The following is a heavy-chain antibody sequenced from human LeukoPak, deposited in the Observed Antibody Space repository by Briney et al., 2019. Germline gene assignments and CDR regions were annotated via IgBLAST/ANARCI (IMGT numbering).Heavy chain of an antibody. J-gene: IGHJ4*02. D-gene: IGHD5-24*01. Sequence: GGSLRLSCAASGFTFSSYWMHWVRQAPGKGLVWVSRIKSDGSSTSYADSVKGRFTISRDNAKNSLYLQMNSLRAEDAAVYYCARRYMATSAEDFDYWGQGTLATVSS. CDR1: GFTFSSYW. CDR3: ARRYMATSAEDFDY. V-gene: IGHV3-74*01. CDR2: IKSDGSST.